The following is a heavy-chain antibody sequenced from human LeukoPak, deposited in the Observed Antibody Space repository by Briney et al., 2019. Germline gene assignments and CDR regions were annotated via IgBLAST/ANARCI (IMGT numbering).Heavy chain of an antibody. V-gene: IGHV3-49*04. J-gene: IGHJ4*02. CDR3: TTDYDVLLWFGELV. CDR1: GFTFCDYA. D-gene: IGHD3-10*01. Sequence: PGGSLRLSCTASGFTFCDYAMSWVRQAPGKGLEGVGFIRSKAYGGTTEYAASVKGRFTISRDDSKSIAYLQMNSLKTEDTAVYYCTTDYDVLLWFGELVWGQGTLVTVSS. CDR2: IRSKAYGGTT.